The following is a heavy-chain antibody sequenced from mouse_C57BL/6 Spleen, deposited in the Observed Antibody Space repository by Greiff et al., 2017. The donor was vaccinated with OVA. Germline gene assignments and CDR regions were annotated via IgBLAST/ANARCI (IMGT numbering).Heavy chain of an antibody. CDR3: ARNPITTVVARTGYYYAMDY. V-gene: IGHV1-18*01. D-gene: IGHD1-1*01. CDR1: GYTFTDYN. CDR2: INPNNGGT. J-gene: IGHJ4*01. Sequence: EVKLQQSGPELVKPGASVKIPCKASGYTFTDYNMDWVKQSHGKSLEWIGDINPNNGGTIYNQKFKGKATLTVDKSSSTAYMELRSLTSEDTAVYYCARNPITTVVARTGYYYAMDYWGQGTSVTVSS.